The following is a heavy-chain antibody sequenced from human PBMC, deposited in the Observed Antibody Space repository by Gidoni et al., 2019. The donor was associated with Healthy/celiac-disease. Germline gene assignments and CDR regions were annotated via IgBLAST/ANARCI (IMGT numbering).Heavy chain of an antibody. Sequence: QVQLVQSGAEVKKPGSSVKVSCKASGGTFSSYAISWVRQAPGQGLEWMGGIIPIFGTANYAQKFQGRVTITADESGTAYMELSSLRSEDTAVYYCARDSYYYDSSGPGSYFDYWGQGTLVTVSS. CDR1: GGTFSSYA. V-gene: IGHV1-69*01. D-gene: IGHD3-22*01. CDR2: IIPIFGTA. CDR3: ARDSYYYDSSGPGSYFDY. J-gene: IGHJ4*02.